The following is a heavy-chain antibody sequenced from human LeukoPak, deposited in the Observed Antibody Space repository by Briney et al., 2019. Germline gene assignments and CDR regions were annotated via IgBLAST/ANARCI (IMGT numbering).Heavy chain of an antibody. Sequence: PSETLSLTCTVSGASISSSSYSWGWIRQPPGKGLECIGTFYYSGSSHHNPSLKSRVTISVDTSKNQFSLILLSVIAADTAVYYCARMTTVTSFDYWGQGTLVTVSS. CDR2: FYYSGSS. J-gene: IGHJ4*02. CDR1: GASISSSSYS. D-gene: IGHD4-17*01. CDR3: ARMTTVTSFDY. V-gene: IGHV4-39*01.